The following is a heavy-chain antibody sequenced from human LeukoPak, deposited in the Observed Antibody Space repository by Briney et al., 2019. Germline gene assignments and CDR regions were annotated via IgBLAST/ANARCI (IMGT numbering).Heavy chain of an antibody. J-gene: IGHJ1*01. V-gene: IGHV3-23*01. Sequence: PGGSLRLSCAASGFTFSNYAMSWVRQAPGKGLEWVSGISVGGDNTYYAGSVKGRFTISRDNSKNTLFLQMDSLRAEDTAVYYCTKDHDFGLSSHWGQGSLVTVSS. CDR2: ISVGGDNT. CDR3: TKDHDFGLSSH. D-gene: IGHD3-10*01. CDR1: GFTFSNYA.